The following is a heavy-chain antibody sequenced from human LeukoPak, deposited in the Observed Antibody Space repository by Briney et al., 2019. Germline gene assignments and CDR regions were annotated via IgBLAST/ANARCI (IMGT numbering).Heavy chain of an antibody. D-gene: IGHD5-18*01. CDR1: VGSFSDHY. J-gene: IGHJ4*02. CDR3: ARGGYSYGYGY. V-gene: IGHV4-34*01. CDR2: INHSGST. Sequence: SQTLSLTCAVYVGSFSDHYLSCIRHPPGKGLEWIGEINHSGSTNYNPSLKSRVTISVDTSKNQFSLKLSSVTAAETAVYYCARGGYSYGYGYWGQGNLVTVSS.